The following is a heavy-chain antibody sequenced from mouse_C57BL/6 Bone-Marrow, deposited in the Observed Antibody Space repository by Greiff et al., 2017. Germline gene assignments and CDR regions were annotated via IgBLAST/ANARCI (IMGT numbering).Heavy chain of an antibody. CDR2: IDPSDSYT. CDR3: ARPYYPWFAY. D-gene: IGHD1-1*01. CDR1: GYTFTSYW. V-gene: IGHV1-50*01. J-gene: IGHJ3*01. Sequence: QVQLQQPGAELVKPGASVKLSCKASGYTFTSYWMQWVKQRPGQGLEWIGEIDPSDSYTNYNQKFKGKATLTVDTSSSTAYMQLSSLTSEDSAVYYCARPYYPWFAYWGQGTLVTVSA.